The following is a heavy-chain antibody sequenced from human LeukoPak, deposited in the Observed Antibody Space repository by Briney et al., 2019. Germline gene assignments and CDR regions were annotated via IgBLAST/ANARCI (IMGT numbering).Heavy chain of an antibody. Sequence: SETLSLTCTVSGGSISSYYWSWIRQPPGKGLEWIGYIYYSGSTNYNPSLKSRVTISVDTSKNQFSLKLSSVTAADTAAYYCARRGPLWFGEPYAFDIWGQGTMVTVSS. CDR1: GGSISSYY. J-gene: IGHJ3*02. D-gene: IGHD3-10*01. CDR3: ARRGPLWFGEPYAFDI. CDR2: IYYSGST. V-gene: IGHV4-59*08.